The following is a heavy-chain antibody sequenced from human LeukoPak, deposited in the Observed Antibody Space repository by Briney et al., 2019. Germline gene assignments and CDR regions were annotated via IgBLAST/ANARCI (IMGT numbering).Heavy chain of an antibody. CDR2: IYHSGST. Sequence: SQTLSLTCTVSGGSISSGGYYWSWIRQPPGKGLEWIGYIYHSGSTYYNPSLKSRVTISVDTSKNQFSLKLSSVTAADTAVYYCARAGTRAIIDYWGQGTLVTVSS. V-gene: IGHV4-30-2*01. J-gene: IGHJ4*02. CDR1: GGSISSGGYY. D-gene: IGHD6-19*01. CDR3: ARAGTRAIIDY.